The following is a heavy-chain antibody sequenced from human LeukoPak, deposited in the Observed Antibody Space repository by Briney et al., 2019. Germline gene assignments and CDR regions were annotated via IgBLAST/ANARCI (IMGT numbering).Heavy chain of an antibody. D-gene: IGHD3-22*01. J-gene: IGHJ4*02. CDR3: ARTYYDSSGYYHGADY. Sequence: SETLSLTCAVSGGSISSSNWWSWVRQPPGKGLEWIGEIYHSGSTNYNPSLKSRVTISVDKSKNQFSLKLSSVTAADTAVYYCARTYYDSSGYYHGADYWGQGTLVTVSS. V-gene: IGHV4-4*02. CDR1: GGSISSSNW. CDR2: IYHSGST.